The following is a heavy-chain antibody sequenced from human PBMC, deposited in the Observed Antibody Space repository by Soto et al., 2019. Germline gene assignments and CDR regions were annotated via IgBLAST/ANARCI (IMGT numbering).Heavy chain of an antibody. CDR3: ARAATRTIFGVVIPDDAFDI. CDR1: GFTFSSYW. D-gene: IGHD3-3*01. CDR2: IKQDGSEK. J-gene: IGHJ3*02. Sequence: GGSLRLSCAASGFTFSSYWMSWVRQAPGKGLEWVANIKQDGSEKYYVDSVKGRFTISRDNAKNSLYLQMNSLRAEDTAVYYCARAATRTIFGVVIPDDAFDIWGQGTMVTGSS. V-gene: IGHV3-7*01.